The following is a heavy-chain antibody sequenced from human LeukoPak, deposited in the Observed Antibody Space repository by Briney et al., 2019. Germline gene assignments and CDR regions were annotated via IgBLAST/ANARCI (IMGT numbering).Heavy chain of an antibody. CDR1: GFTFSSYA. D-gene: IGHD6-6*01. Sequence: PRGSLRLSCAASGFTFSSYAMSWVRQAPGKGLEWVSSISSSSSYIYYADSVKGRFTISRDNAKNSLYLQMNSLRAEDTAVYYCARVGPPSSSYYYMGVWGKGTTVTVSS. V-gene: IGHV3-21*01. J-gene: IGHJ6*03. CDR3: ARVGPPSSSYYYMGV. CDR2: ISSSSSYI.